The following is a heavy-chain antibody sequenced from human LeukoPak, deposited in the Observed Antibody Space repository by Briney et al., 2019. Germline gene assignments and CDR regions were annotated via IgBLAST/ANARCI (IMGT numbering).Heavy chain of an antibody. CDR2: MTTYNGDT. V-gene: IGHV1-18*01. D-gene: IGHD3-10*01. CDR1: GYTFTAYG. Sequence: GASVKVSCKASGYTFTAYGISWVRQAPGQGLEWMGWMTTYNGDTNIVEKFQGRVTMTTDTSTSTAYMELRSLRSDDTAVYYCARDHYYGSGRFYGMDVWGQGTTVTVSS. CDR3: ARDHYYGSGRFYGMDV. J-gene: IGHJ6*02.